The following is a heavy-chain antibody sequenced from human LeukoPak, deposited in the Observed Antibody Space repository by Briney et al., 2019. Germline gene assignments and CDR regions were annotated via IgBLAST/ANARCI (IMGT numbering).Heavy chain of an antibody. V-gene: IGHV3-7*01. J-gene: IGHJ4*02. CDR2: IKPDGSEK. CDR1: GFTFSSHW. CDR3: ARDRGSSGWYEFDY. Sequence: PGGSLRLSCAASGFTFSSHWMSWVRQAPGKGLEWVASIKPDGSEKYYVDSAKGRFTISRDSAKSSLYLQMNTLRAEDTAVYYCARDRGSSGWYEFDYWGQGTLVTVSS. D-gene: IGHD6-19*01.